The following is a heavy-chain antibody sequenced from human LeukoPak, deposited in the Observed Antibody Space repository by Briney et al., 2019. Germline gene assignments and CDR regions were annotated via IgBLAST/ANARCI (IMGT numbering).Heavy chain of an antibody. D-gene: IGHD1-26*01. CDR3: AKGELADFAEYFQH. V-gene: IGHV3-43D*03. CDR2: ISWNGGST. J-gene: IGHJ1*01. Sequence: GGSLRLSCAASGFTFSSYSMNWVRQAPGKGLEWVSLISWNGGSTYYADSVKGRFTISRDNSKNSLYLQMNSLRVDDTALYYCAKGELADFAEYFQHWGQGTLVTVSS. CDR1: GFTFSSYS.